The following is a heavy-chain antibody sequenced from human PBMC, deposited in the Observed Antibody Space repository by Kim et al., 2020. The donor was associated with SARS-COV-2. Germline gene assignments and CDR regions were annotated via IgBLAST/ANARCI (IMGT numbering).Heavy chain of an antibody. V-gene: IGHV1-3*01. CDR3: ASRTSDYYYGMDV. CDR1: GYTFASYA. D-gene: IGHD2-2*01. CDR2: INAGNGNT. J-gene: IGHJ6*02. Sequence: ASVKVSCKASGYTFASYAMHWVRQAPGQRLEWMGWINAGNGNTKYSQNFQGRVTMTGDTSASTAYMELTSLRSEDTAVYYCASRTSDYYYGMDVWGQGTMVTVSS.